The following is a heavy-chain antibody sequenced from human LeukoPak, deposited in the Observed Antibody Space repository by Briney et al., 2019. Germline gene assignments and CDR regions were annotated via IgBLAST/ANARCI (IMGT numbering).Heavy chain of an antibody. J-gene: IGHJ4*02. CDR2: ILPDGRDT. V-gene: IGHV1-2*02. Sequence: ASVKVSCKASGYTFAAHHIHWVRQAPGQGLEWMGWILPDGRDTKYSQKFQDRMTSTTDTSTNTAYMELSRLKPDDTAVYYCSGRYGPGPVWGQGTLISASP. CDR1: GYTFAAHH. CDR3: SGRYGPGPV. D-gene: IGHD3-10*01.